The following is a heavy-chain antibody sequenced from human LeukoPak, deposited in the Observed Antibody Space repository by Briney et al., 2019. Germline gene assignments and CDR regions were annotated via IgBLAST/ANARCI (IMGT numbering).Heavy chain of an antibody. CDR1: VGTFSSYT. J-gene: IGHJ4*02. CDR2: IIPILGIA. V-gene: IGHV1-69*02. D-gene: IGHD2-15*01. CDR3: ARGYCSGGSCYYFDY. Sequence: SVKVSCKASVGTFSSYTISWVRHAPGQGVEWMGRIIPILGIANYAQKFQGRVTITADKSTSTAYMELSSLRSEDTAVYYCARGYCSGGSCYYFDYWGQGTLVTVSS.